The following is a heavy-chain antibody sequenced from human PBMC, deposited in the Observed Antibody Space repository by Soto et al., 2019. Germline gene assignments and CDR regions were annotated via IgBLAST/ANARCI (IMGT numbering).Heavy chain of an antibody. CDR3: ARGVYGSGNYYTGPSAFDI. J-gene: IGHJ3*02. V-gene: IGHV1-69*06. Sequence: QVQLEQSGAEVKKPGSSVKISCKASGGTLSDHGVSWLRQAPGQGLEWVGGTIPVFNTANYAPKFQGRVTTAADKSTNIAYMELGSLRSDDTSFYYCARGVYGSGNYYTGPSAFDIWGQGTLVLVSS. CDR2: TIPVFNTA. D-gene: IGHD3-10*01. CDR1: GGTLSDHG.